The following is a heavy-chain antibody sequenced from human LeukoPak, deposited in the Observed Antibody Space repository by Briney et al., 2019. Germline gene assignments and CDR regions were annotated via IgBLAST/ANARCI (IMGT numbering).Heavy chain of an antibody. CDR2: IIPILGIA. D-gene: IGHD6-13*01. CDR1: GGTFSSYA. Sequence: ASVKVSCKASGGTFSSYAISWVRQAPGQGLEWMGRIIPILGIANYAQKFQGRVTITADKSTSTAYMELSSLRSEDTAVYYCARVTSSSWSSWFDPWGQGTLVTVSS. J-gene: IGHJ5*02. V-gene: IGHV1-69*04. CDR3: ARVTSSSWSSWFDP.